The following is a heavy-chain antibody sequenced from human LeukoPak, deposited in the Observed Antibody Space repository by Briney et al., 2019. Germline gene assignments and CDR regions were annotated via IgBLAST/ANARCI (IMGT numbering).Heavy chain of an antibody. J-gene: IGHJ4*02. CDR2: IYYSGST. CDR3: ARGRELLGGYYFDY. D-gene: IGHD1-26*01. CDR1: GVSISSYY. Sequence: SETLSLTCTVSGVSISSYYWSWIRQPPGKGLEWIGYIYYSGSTNYNPSLKSRVTISVDTSKNQFSLKLSSVTAADTAVYYCARGRELLGGYYFDYWGQGTLVTVSS. V-gene: IGHV4-59*01.